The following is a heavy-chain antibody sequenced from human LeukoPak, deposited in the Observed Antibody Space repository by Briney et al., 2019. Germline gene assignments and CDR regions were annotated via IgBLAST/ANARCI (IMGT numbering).Heavy chain of an antibody. V-gene: IGHV3-30*01. CDR3: ARGGGAYYDSSGYHSLDY. D-gene: IGHD3-22*01. CDR2: ISYDGSNK. CDR1: GFTFSSYA. J-gene: IGHJ4*02. Sequence: GRSLRLSCAASGFTFSSYAMHWVRQAPGKGLEWVAVISYDGSNKYYADSVKGRFTISRDNSKNTLYLQMNSLRAEDTAVYYCARGGGAYYDSSGYHSLDYWGQGTLVTVSS.